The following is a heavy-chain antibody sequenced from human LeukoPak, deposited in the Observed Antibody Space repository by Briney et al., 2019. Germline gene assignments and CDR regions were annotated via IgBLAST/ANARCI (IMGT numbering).Heavy chain of an antibody. CDR3: AKLAARETGEGS. V-gene: IGHV1-8*01. D-gene: IGHD6-13*01. CDR2: MNPNSGNT. J-gene: IGHJ5*02. CDR1: GYTFTSYD. Sequence: ASVKVSCTASGYTFTSYDINWVRQATGQGLEWMGWMNPNSGNTGYAQKFQGRVTMTRNTSISTAYMELSSLRSEDTAIYYCAKLAARETGEGSWGQGTLVTVSS.